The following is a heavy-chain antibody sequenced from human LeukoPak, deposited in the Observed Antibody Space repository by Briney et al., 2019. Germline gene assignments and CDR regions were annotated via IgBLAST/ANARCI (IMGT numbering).Heavy chain of an antibody. V-gene: IGHV1-69*05. D-gene: IGHD2-2*01. J-gene: IGHJ4*02. CDR3: ARDRCSSTSCYEGGFDY. CDR1: GGTFSSYA. CDR2: IIPIFGTA. Sequence: ASVKVSCKASGGTFSSYAISWVRQAPGQGLEWMGGIIPIFGTANYAQKFQGRVTITTDESTSTAYMELSSLRSEDTAVYYCARDRCSSTSCYEGGFDYWGQGTLVTASS.